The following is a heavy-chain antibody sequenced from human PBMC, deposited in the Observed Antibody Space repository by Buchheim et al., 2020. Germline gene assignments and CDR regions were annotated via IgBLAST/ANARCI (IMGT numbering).Heavy chain of an antibody. J-gene: IGHJ4*02. CDR3: ARVLRTSLRFLEWLPELNYFDY. CDR2: IYHSGST. D-gene: IGHD3-3*01. CDR1: GVSFSSNGYY. Sequence: QVQLQESGPGLVKPSQTLSLTCTVSGVSFSSNGYYWSWIRQHPGKGLEWIGSIYHSGSTDYNPSLKSRVAISATKSKNQFSLKVSSVTAADTAVYYCARVLRTSLRFLEWLPELNYFDYWGQGTL. V-gene: IGHV4-31*03.